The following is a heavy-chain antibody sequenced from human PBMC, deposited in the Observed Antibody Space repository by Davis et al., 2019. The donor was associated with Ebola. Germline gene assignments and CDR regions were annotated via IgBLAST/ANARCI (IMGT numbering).Heavy chain of an antibody. D-gene: IGHD2-15*01. CDR2: IIPIFGTA. CDR1: GYTFTGYY. J-gene: IGHJ2*01. V-gene: IGHV1-69*13. CDR3: ARGDIVVVVAAPASSGFDL. Sequence: SVKVSCKASGYTFTGYYMHWVRQAPGQGLEWMGGIIPIFGTANYAQKFQGRVTITADESTSTAYMELSSLRSEDTAVYYCARGDIVVVVAAPASSGFDLWGRGTLVTVSS.